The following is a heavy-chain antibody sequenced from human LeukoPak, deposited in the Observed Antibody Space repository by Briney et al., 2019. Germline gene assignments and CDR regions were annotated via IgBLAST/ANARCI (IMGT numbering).Heavy chain of an antibody. Sequence: PGGSLRLSCAASGFTFSSYEMNWVRQAPGKGVEWVSVIYSGGSTYYADSVKGRFTISRDISKSTVYLQMNSLRAEDTAVYYCARVGLGIGDYWGQGTLVTVSS. CDR2: IYSGGST. V-gene: IGHV3-66*01. D-gene: IGHD7-27*01. J-gene: IGHJ4*02. CDR1: GFTFSSYE. CDR3: ARVGLGIGDY.